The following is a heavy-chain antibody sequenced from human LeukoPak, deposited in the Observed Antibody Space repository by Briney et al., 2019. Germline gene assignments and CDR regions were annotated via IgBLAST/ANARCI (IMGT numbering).Heavy chain of an antibody. CDR3: VRHLSAGRPAFDI. CDR1: GGSIRSYY. D-gene: IGHD2-15*01. J-gene: IGHJ3*02. V-gene: IGHV4-59*08. CDR2: IYYSGST. Sequence: SETLSLTCTVSGGSIRSYYWSWIRQPPGKGLEWIGYIYYSGSTNYNPSLKSRVTMSVDTSNNKFSLKLTSLTAADTAVYYCVRHLSAGRPAFDIWGQGTTVTVSS.